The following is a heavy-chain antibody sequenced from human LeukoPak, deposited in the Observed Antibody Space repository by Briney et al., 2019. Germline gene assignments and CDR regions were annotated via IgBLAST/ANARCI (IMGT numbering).Heavy chain of an antibody. CDR1: GFTFSSYA. J-gene: IGHJ4*02. V-gene: IGHV3-30-3*01. CDR2: ISYDGSNK. D-gene: IGHD1-26*01. Sequence: GGSLRLSCAASGFTFSSYAMHWVRQAPGKGLEWAAVISYDGSNKYYADSVKGRFTISRDNSKNTLYLQMNSLRAEDTAVYYCARDRWMYSGSYYSDYWGQGTLVTVSS. CDR3: ARDRWMYSGSYYSDY.